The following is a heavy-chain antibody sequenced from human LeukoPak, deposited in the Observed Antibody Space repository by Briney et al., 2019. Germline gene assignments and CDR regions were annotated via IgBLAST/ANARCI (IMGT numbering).Heavy chain of an antibody. D-gene: IGHD3-9*01. CDR1: GLSFSSFW. V-gene: IGHV3-7*01. CDR2: IKQDGSEK. J-gene: IGHJ4*02. CDR3: ARDTISGVDYFDY. Sequence: GGSLRLSCATFGLSFSSFWMSWVRQAPGKGLEWVANIKQDGSEKYYVDSVKGRFTVSRDNAKNSLYLQMNSLRAEDTALYYCARDTISGVDYFDYWGQGTLVTVSS.